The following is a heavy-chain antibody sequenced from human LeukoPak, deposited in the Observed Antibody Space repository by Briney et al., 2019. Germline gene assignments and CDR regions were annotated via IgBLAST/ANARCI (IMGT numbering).Heavy chain of an antibody. CDR1: GFTVSSNY. J-gene: IGHJ4*02. CDR3: ARVSRMLGTSTLDN. Sequence: GGSLSLSCAASGFTVSSNYMSWVRQAPGKGLEWVSVIYTGGSTYYADSGKGRFTISRDYSKNTLYLQMNSLRAEDTALYYCARVSRMLGTSTLDNWGQGTLVTVSS. V-gene: IGHV3-66*01. CDR2: IYTGGST. D-gene: IGHD1-26*01.